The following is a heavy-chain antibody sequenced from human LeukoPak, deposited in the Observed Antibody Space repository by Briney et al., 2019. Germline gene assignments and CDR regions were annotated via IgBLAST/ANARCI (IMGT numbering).Heavy chain of an antibody. J-gene: IGHJ3*02. D-gene: IGHD3-3*01. CDR2: ISGSGGST. V-gene: IGHV3-23*01. CDR3: AKGLSASGRFNAFDI. Sequence: GGSLRLSCAASGFTFSSYAMSWVRQAPGKGLKWVSAISGSGGSTYYADSVKGRFTISRDNSKNTLYLQMNSLRAEDTAVYHCAKGLSASGRFNAFDIWGQGTMVTVSS. CDR1: GFTFSSYA.